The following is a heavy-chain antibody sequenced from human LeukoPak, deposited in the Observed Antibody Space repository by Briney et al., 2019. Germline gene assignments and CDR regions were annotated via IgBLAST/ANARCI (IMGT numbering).Heavy chain of an antibody. Sequence: GGSLRLSCAASGFTFSRYAMSWVRQAPEKGLEWVSGISTSGGSTYYADSVKGRFTISRDNSKNTLYLQMNSLRAEDTAIYYCAEGYGDYYPLLDYWGQGTLVTVSS. J-gene: IGHJ4*02. D-gene: IGHD4-17*01. V-gene: IGHV3-23*01. CDR1: GFTFSRYA. CDR2: ISTSGGST. CDR3: AEGYGDYYPLLDY.